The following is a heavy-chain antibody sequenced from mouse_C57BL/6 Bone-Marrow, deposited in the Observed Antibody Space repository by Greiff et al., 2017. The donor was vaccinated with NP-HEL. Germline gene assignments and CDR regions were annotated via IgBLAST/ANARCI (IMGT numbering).Heavy chain of an antibody. V-gene: IGHV2-2*01. J-gene: IGHJ4*01. CDR2: IWRGGST. CDR1: GFSLTSYG. Sequence: QVQLQQSGPGLVQPSPSLSITCTASGFSLTSYGVHWVRQSPGKGLEWLGVIWRGGSTAYYAAFISRLSISKDMSKSQVFFKMNSLQADDTAIYYCALYAMDYWGQGTSVTVSS. CDR3: ALYAMDY.